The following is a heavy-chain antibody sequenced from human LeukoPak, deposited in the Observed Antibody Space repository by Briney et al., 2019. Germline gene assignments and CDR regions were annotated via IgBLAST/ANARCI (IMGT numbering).Heavy chain of an antibody. J-gene: IGHJ5*02. D-gene: IGHD6-13*01. CDR2: INHSGST. Sequence: PSETLSLTCAVYGGSFSGYYWSWIRQPPGKGLEWIGEINHSGSTNYNPSLKSRVTISVDTSKNQFSLKLSSVTAADTAVYYCARDGSRGGSSSWFNWFDPWGQGTLVTVSS. V-gene: IGHV4-34*01. CDR3: ARDGSRGGSSSWFNWFDP. CDR1: GGSFSGYY.